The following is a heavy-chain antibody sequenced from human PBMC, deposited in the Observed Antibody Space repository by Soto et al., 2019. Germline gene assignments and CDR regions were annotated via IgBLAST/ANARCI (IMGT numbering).Heavy chain of an antibody. V-gene: IGHV1-2*02. J-gene: IGHJ4*02. CDR3: ARDLGYHDRSGAYLLNY. D-gene: IGHD3-22*01. Sequence: ASVKVSCKASGYTFTDYFVHWVRQAPGQGLEWMGWINPNTGGTKYAQKFQGSVTMPRDKSTRTVYVELRRLRSDDTAVYFCARDLGYHDRSGAYLLNYRGKGTMRTVYS. CDR1: GYTFTDYF. CDR2: INPNTGGT.